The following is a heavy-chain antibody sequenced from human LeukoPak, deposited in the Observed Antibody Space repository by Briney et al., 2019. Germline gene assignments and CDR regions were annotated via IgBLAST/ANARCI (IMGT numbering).Heavy chain of an antibody. Sequence: PSETLSLTCTVSGGSISSHYWSWIRQPPGKGLEGIGYIYYSGSTNYNPSLKSRVTISIDTSKNQFSLRLSSVTAADTAVYYCARDVVTVTKGFDIWGQGTMVSVSS. CDR1: GGSISSHY. J-gene: IGHJ3*02. CDR2: IYYSGST. CDR3: ARDVVTVTKGFDI. V-gene: IGHV4-59*11. D-gene: IGHD4-17*01.